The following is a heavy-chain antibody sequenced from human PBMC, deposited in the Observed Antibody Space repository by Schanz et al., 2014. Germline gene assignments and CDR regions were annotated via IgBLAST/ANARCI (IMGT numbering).Heavy chain of an antibody. CDR3: AGGEYQLLYGN. J-gene: IGHJ4*02. V-gene: IGHV3-23*01. CDR2: IGGSGDST. CDR1: GFTFSNHA. Sequence: EVHLLESGGGLVQPGGSLRLSCAASGFTFSNHALSWVRQAPGKGLEWVSGIGGSGDSTHYADSVKGRFTISRDNYKNTLYLQMNSLSAEDTAVYYCAGGEYQLLYGNWGQGTLVTVSS. D-gene: IGHD2-2*02.